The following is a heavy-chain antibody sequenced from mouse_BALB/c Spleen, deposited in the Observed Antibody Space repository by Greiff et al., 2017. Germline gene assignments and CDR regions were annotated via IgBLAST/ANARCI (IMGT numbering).Heavy chain of an antibody. J-gene: IGHJ3*01. CDR1: GYTFTNYW. CDR2: IYPGGGYT. Sequence: QVQLQQSGAEVVRPGTSVKISCKASGYTFTNYWLGWVKQRPGHGLEWIGDIYPGGGYTNYNEKFKGKATLTADTSSSTAYMQLSSLTSEDSAVYFCADYYGSSYGFAYWGQGTLVTVSA. CDR3: ADYYGSSYGFAY. V-gene: IGHV1-63*02. D-gene: IGHD1-1*01.